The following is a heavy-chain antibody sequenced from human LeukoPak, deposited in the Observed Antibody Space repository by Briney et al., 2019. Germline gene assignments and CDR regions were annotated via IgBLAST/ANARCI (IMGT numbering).Heavy chain of an antibody. D-gene: IGHD4-17*01. CDR2: IIPIFGTA. J-gene: IGHJ4*02. V-gene: IGHV1-69*13. CDR1: GGTFSSYA. Sequence: ASVKVSCKASGGTFSSYAISWVRQAPGQGLEWMGGIIPIFGTANYAQKFQGRVTITADESTSTAYMELSSLRSEDTAVYYCANLYGLYYFDYWGQGTLVTVSS. CDR3: ANLYGLYYFDY.